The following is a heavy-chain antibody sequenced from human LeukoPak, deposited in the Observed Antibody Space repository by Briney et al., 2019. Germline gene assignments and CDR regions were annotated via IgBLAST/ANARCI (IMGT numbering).Heavy chain of an antibody. Sequence: LSGGSLRLSCAASGFPFSEYSMNWVRQAPGKGLEWVAGISDSGGSTNYADSVKGRFTISRDNPKNTLYLQMNSLRAEDTAVYFCARRGVVIRVILVGFHKEAFYFDSWGQGALVTVSS. CDR1: GFPFSEYS. J-gene: IGHJ4*02. D-gene: IGHD3-22*01. CDR3: ARRGVVIRVILVGFHKEAFYFDS. CDR2: ISDSGGST. V-gene: IGHV3-23*01.